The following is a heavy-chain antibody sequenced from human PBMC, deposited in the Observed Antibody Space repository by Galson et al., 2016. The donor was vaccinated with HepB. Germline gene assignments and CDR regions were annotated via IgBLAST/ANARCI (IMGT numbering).Heavy chain of an antibody. CDR1: GYTFSTYA. J-gene: IGHJ4*02. D-gene: IGHD2-21*02. CDR2: INGGNGNT. CDR3: ARGSDVTCRGGDCTLDY. Sequence: SVKVSCKASGYTFSTYAIHWARQAPGQSLEWMGWINGGNGNTKFSHKFRGRVSFTSDTSASTAYMELSSLRSEDTAVFYCARGSDVTCRGGDCTLDYWGQGTLVTVSS. V-gene: IGHV1-3*01.